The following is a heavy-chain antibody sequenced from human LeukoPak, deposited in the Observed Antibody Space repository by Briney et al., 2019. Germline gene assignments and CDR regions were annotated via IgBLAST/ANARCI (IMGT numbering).Heavy chain of an antibody. Sequence: ASVKVSCKASGYTFTGYHMHWVRQAPGQGLEWMGWINPNSGGTKYAQKFQGRVTMTRVTSISTAYMELSRLRSDDTAVYYCARDYYGSGSHYAHYYGMDVWGQGTTVTVSS. V-gene: IGHV1-2*02. CDR1: GYTFTGYH. CDR2: INPNSGGT. J-gene: IGHJ6*02. D-gene: IGHD3-10*01. CDR3: ARDYYGSGSHYAHYYGMDV.